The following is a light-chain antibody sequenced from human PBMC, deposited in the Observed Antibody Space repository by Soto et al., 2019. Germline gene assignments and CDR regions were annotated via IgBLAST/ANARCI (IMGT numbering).Light chain of an antibody. Sequence: DIQMTQSPSTLSASVGDRVTITCRASQSISTWLAWYQQKPGKAPKLLIYDASSLQGGVPSRFSGSGSGTEFTLTISSLQPDDFATYYCQQYDSYSRTFGQGTEVEI. J-gene: IGKJ1*01. CDR2: DAS. V-gene: IGKV1-5*01. CDR1: QSISTW. CDR3: QQYDSYSRT.